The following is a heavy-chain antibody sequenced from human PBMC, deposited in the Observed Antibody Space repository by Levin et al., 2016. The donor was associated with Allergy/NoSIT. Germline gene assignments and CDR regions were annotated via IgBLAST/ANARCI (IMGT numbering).Heavy chain of an antibody. Sequence: WIRQPPGKGLEWVSAISGSGGSTYYADSVKGRFTISRDNSKNTLYLQMNSLRAEDTAVYYCAKLVGATDPFDYWGQGTLVTVSS. V-gene: IGHV3-23*01. J-gene: IGHJ4*02. D-gene: IGHD1-26*01. CDR3: AKLVGATDPFDY. CDR2: ISGSGGST.